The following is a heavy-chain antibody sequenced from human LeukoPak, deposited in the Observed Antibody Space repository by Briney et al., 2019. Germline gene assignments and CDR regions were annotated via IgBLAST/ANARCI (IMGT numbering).Heavy chain of an antibody. Sequence: SETLSLTCSVSGGSITSSSYYWGWIRQPPEKGLEWIGSIYYTGGTNYSPSLKSRVTMFVDTSKNQFSLKLSSVTAADTAVYYCARGSQSRWELLDFDYWGQGTLVTVSS. CDR3: ARGSQSRWELLDFDY. D-gene: IGHD1-26*01. J-gene: IGHJ4*02. CDR2: IYYTGGT. V-gene: IGHV4-39*01. CDR1: GGSITSSSYY.